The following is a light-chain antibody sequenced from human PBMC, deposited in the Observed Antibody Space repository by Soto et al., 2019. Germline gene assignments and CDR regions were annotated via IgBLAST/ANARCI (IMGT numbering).Light chain of an antibody. Sequence: DIQLTQSTSTLSASVGDRATITCRASQSISSWLAWYQQKPGKAPKLMVYTASSLESGVPSRFSGGGSGTEFTLTISTLQPDEFPTYYCQQYDAYPPTFGGGTKVEI. CDR3: QQYDAYPPT. J-gene: IGKJ4*01. V-gene: IGKV1-5*03. CDR2: TAS. CDR1: QSISSW.